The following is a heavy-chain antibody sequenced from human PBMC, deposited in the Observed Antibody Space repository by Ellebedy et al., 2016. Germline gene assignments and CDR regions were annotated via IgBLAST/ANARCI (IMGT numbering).Heavy chain of an antibody. CDR1: GGSISSYY. V-gene: IGHV4-59*12. CDR3: ARDSPYYYDSSEDCAFDI. Sequence: SETLSLTXTVSGGSISSYYWSWIRQPPGKGLAWIGYIYYSGSTNYNPSLKSRVTMSVDTSKNQFSLKLSSVTAADTAVYYCARDSPYYYDSSEDCAFDIWGQGTMVTVSS. J-gene: IGHJ3*02. CDR2: IYYSGST. D-gene: IGHD3-22*01.